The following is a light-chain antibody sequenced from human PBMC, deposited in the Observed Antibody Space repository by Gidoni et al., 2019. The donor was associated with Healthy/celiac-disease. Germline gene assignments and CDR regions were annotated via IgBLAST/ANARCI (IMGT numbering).Light chain of an antibody. Sequence: GKAPKLMIYDVSKRPSGLPDRFAGSKSGNTASLTISGLQAEDEADYYCCSYAGSYTLVFGGGTKLTVL. J-gene: IGLJ2*01. V-gene: IGLV2-11*01. CDR2: DVS. CDR3: CSYAGSYTLV.